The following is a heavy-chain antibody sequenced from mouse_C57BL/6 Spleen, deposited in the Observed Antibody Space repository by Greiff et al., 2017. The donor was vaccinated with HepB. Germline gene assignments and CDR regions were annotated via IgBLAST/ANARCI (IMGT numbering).Heavy chain of an antibody. J-gene: IGHJ3*01. Sequence: VQGVESGAELVRPGTSVKVSCKASGYAFTNYLIEWVKQRPGQGLEWIGVINPGSGGTNYNEKFKGKATLTADKSYSTAYMQLSSLTSEDSAVYCCAREGAHRFAYWGQVTLVTVSA. V-gene: IGHV1-54*01. CDR3: AREGAHRFAY. CDR2: INPGSGGT. CDR1: GYAFTNYL. D-gene: IGHD1-3*01.